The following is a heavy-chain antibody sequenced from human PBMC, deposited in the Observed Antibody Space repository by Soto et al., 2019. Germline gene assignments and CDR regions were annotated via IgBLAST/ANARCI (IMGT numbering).Heavy chain of an antibody. V-gene: IGHV4-39*01. CDR1: GGSISSSSYY. Sequence: QLQLQESGPGLVKPSETLSLTCTVSGGSISSSSYYWGWIRQPPGKGLEWIGSIYYSGSTYYNPSLKSRVTISVDTSKNRFSLKLSSVTAADTAVYYCASDSSTPPPIWYFDLWGRGTLVTVSS. CDR3: ASDSSTPPPIWYFDL. D-gene: IGHD6-19*01. J-gene: IGHJ2*01. CDR2: IYYSGST.